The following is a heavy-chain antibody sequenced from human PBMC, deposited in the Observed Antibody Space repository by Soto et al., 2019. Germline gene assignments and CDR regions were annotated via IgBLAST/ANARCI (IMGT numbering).Heavy chain of an antibody. CDR2: IYYSGTT. D-gene: IGHD2-15*01. V-gene: IGHV4-39*01. J-gene: IGHJ6*02. CDR3: ARHKGGYSSGVDV. CDR1: GGSISSNSYY. Sequence: QLQLQESGPGLVKPSETLSLTCTVSGGSISSNSYYWAWIRQPPGKGLEWIGNIYYSGTTYYNPSLESRVTISVDTSKNQFSLKLSSVTAADTAVYYCARHKGGYSSGVDVWGQGTTVTVSS.